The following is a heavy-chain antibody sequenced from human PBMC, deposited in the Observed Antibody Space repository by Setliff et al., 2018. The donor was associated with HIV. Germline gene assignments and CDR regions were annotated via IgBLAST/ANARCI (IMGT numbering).Heavy chain of an antibody. CDR1: GGPTSSSSYY. V-gene: IGHV4-39*01. D-gene: IGHD6-13*01. J-gene: IGHJ4*02. CDR3: ARHGGREQQLALDY. Sequence: SETLSLTCSVSGGPTSSSSYYWAWVRQPPGKGPEWIGSVYYSGSTHYNPSLKSRVTISVDTSKNQISLKLSSVTAADTAVYYCARHGGREQQLALDYWGQGTLVTVSS. CDR2: VYYSGST.